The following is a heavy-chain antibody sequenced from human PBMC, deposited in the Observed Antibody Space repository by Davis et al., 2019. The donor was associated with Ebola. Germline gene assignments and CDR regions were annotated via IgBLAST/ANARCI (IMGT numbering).Heavy chain of an antibody. CDR1: GFTFHDYA. Sequence: SLNISCAASGFTFHDYAMHWVRQAPGKGLELVSGISWNSGSIGYADSVKGRFTISRDNSKNTLYLQMNSLGVEDTAVYYCARTHCSGGSCYLDYWGQGTLVTVSS. V-gene: IGHV3-9*01. D-gene: IGHD2-15*01. J-gene: IGHJ4*02. CDR2: ISWNSGSI. CDR3: ARTHCSGGSCYLDY.